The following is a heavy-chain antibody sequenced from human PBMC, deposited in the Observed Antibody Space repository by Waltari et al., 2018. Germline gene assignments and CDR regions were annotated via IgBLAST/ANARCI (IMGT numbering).Heavy chain of an antibody. CDR1: GGSLSSYY. J-gene: IGHJ6*04. Sequence: QVQLQESGPGLVKPSETLSLTCTVSGGSLSSYYWSWIRQPPGKGLEWIGYIYYSGSTNYNPSLKSRVTISVDTSKNQFSLKLSSVTAADTAVYYCARHSWPTGVWGKGTTVTISS. D-gene: IGHD5-12*01. V-gene: IGHV4-59*08. CDR2: IYYSGST. CDR3: ARHSWPTGV.